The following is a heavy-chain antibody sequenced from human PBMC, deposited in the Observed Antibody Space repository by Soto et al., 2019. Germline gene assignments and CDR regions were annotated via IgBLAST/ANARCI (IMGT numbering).Heavy chain of an antibody. V-gene: IGHV4-39*01. CDR3: ATAYYDYVWGSYRY. Sequence: SETLSLTCTVSGGSISSSSYYWGWIRQPPGKGLEWIGSIYYSGSTYYNPSLKSRVTISVDTSKNQFSLKLSSVTATDTAVYYCATAYYDYVWGSYRYWGQGTLVTVSS. D-gene: IGHD3-16*02. CDR2: IYYSGST. CDR1: GGSISSSSYY. J-gene: IGHJ4*02.